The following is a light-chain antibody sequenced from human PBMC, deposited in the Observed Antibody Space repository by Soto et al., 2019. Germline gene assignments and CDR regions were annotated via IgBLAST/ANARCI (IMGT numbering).Light chain of an antibody. CDR2: GAT. J-gene: IGKJ4*01. CDR1: KGFSNY. CDR3: QKNNTAPLT. V-gene: IGKV1-27*01. Sequence: DFQMTQSPSSLSASVGDRVTITCRASKGFSNYLAWYQQKPGEVPKLLISGATTLQPEVQSRFNGTVYGKHFTLSTNNLQPEDAEYYDCQKNNTAPLTFGGGTKVELK.